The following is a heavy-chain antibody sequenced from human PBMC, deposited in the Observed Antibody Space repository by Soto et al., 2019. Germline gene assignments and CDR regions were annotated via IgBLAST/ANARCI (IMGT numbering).Heavy chain of an antibody. D-gene: IGHD1-26*01. Sequence: SGPTLVNPTQTLTLTCAFSGFSLSTGGMCVSWIRQPPGKALEWLALIDWDDTKYYSTSLKSRLTISKDTSKNQLALTMTNMDPVDTATYYCARTLVGATHISHSYFDCWGQGTLVTVSS. CDR1: GFSLSTGGMC. J-gene: IGHJ4*02. CDR2: IDWDDTK. V-gene: IGHV2-70*01. CDR3: ARTLVGATHISHSYFDC.